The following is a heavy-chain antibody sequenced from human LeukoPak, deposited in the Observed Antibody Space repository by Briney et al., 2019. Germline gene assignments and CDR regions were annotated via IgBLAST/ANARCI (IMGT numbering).Heavy chain of an antibody. CDR2: ISSSSSTI. Sequence: GGSLTLFCAACGFIFSSYSMNWLRQATGKGVEWVSYISSSSSTIYYADSVKRRLTFSRDNAKNSLYLQMHSLRDEDTAVYYCAGQEDYYGSGSYSYYGMDVWGQGTTVTVSS. D-gene: IGHD3-10*01. J-gene: IGHJ6*02. CDR3: AGQEDYYGSGSYSYYGMDV. V-gene: IGHV3-48*02. CDR1: GFIFSSYS.